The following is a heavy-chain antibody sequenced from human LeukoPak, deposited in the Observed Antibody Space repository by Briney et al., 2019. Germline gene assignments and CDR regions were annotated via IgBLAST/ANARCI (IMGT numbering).Heavy chain of an antibody. CDR3: ARRSNYDPSVLRAPFDF. V-gene: IGHV3-23*01. CDR2: ISGTGGNT. J-gene: IGHJ4*02. CDR1: GFTFSSYA. Sequence: GGSLSLSCAASGFTFSSYAISWVRHAPGKGLEWVSAISGTGGNTHYADTAKCRFTISRDSSQNTVYLQMNSLRAEDTALYYCARRSNYDPSVLRAPFDFWGQGTLVTVSS. D-gene: IGHD3-22*01.